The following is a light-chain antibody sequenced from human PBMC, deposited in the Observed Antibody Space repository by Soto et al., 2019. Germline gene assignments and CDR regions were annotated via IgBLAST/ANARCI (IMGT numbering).Light chain of an antibody. Sequence: DIQMTQSPSSVSAPVGDRVTISCRASQDISKWLAWFQQKPGKAPKLLISAASTLQSGVPSRFSGSGSGTEFTLTIQSLQPDDIGTYYCQQASSFPHTFGQGTQVEIK. V-gene: IGKV1-12*01. CDR2: AAS. J-gene: IGKJ2*01. CDR3: QQASSFPHT. CDR1: QDISKW.